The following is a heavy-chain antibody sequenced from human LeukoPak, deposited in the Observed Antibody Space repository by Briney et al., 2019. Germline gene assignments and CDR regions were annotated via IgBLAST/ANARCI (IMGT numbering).Heavy chain of an antibody. CDR1: GFTFSNYA. CDR3: ARETGSGPSVIEY. J-gene: IGHJ4*02. CDR2: FRSNDDVI. V-gene: IGHV3-23*01. D-gene: IGHD3-10*01. Sequence: GGSLRLSCVGSGFTFSNYALTWVRQAPGKGLEWVATFRSNDDVIHYADSVKGRFTISRDNSKNTLYLQMNRLRAEDTAVYYCARETGSGPSVIEYWGQGTLVTVSS.